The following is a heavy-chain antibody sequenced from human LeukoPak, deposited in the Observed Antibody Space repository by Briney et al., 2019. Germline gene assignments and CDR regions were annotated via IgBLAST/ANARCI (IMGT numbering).Heavy chain of an antibody. J-gene: IGHJ4*02. CDR3: AKGDDSSGYYSSFDY. CDR1: GFNFNKYD. CDR2: ITGRSDKT. D-gene: IGHD3-22*01. Sequence: GGSLRLSCAASGFNFNKYDMTWARQAPGKGLEWVSTITGRSDKTYYTDSVKGRFVTSRDNSKDTLYLQMNSLRAEDTAVYYCAKGDDSSGYYSSFDYWGQGTLVTVSS. V-gene: IGHV3-23*01.